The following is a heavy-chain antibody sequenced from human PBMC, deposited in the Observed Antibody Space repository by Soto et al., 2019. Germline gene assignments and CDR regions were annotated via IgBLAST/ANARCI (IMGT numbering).Heavy chain of an antibody. V-gene: IGHV3-30-3*01. CDR3: ARDTAMVTDI. D-gene: IGHD5-18*01. J-gene: IGHJ3*02. Sequence: QVQLVESGGGVVQPGRSLRLSCAASGFTFSSYAMHWVRQAPGKGLEWVAVISYDGSNKYYADSVKGRFTISRDNSKNKLYQQMNSLRAEDTAVYYCARDTAMVTDIWGQGTMVTVSS. CDR1: GFTFSSYA. CDR2: ISYDGSNK.